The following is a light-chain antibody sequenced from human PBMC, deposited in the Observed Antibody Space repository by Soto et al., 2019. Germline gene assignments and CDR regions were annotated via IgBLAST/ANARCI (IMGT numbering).Light chain of an antibody. CDR2: EVL. CDR1: SSDVGGYNY. CDR3: TSYRRSSTLV. Sequence: QSVLTQPASVSGSPGQSITISCTGASSDVGGYNYVSWFQQHPGKAPKLMIYEVLNRPSGVSNRFSGSKSGNTASLTISGLQAEDEADYYCTSYRRSSTLVFGTGTKLTVL. J-gene: IGLJ1*01. V-gene: IGLV2-14*01.